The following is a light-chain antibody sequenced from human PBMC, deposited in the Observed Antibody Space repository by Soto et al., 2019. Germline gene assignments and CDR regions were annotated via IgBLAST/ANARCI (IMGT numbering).Light chain of an antibody. CDR1: SNDVGDYEY. J-gene: IGLJ1*01. CDR2: DVN. CDR3: CSYAGGYTFV. V-gene: IGLV2-11*01. Sequence: QSALPQPRSVSGSPGPSVTISCTGTSNDVGDYEYVSWYQQYPGQAPKLIIYDVNNRPSGVPDRFSGSKSGNTASLTISALQAEDEADYYCCSYAGGYTFVFGTGTKLTVL.